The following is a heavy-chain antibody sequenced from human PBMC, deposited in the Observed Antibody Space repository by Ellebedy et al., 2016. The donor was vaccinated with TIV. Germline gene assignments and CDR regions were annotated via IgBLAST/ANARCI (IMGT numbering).Heavy chain of an antibody. J-gene: IGHJ4*02. CDR1: GYTFTTYA. V-gene: IGHV1-3*01. D-gene: IGHD5-24*01. CDR2: IYAGNGDT. Sequence: ASVKVSCKASGYTFTTYAIHWVRQAPGQSLEGMGWIYAGNGDTQYSQSFQGRVTITTDASASTAYMELISLRSEDTAVYYCARNPAGYNYEDFWGQGTLVTVSS. CDR3: ARNPAGYNYEDF.